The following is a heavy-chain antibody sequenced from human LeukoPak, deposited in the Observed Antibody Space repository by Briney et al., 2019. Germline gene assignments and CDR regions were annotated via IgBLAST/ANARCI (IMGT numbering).Heavy chain of an antibody. CDR3: ARHYHYDTSGDGTYYFDY. Sequence: SETLSLXCIVSGYSINSGYHWGLIRQPPGQGLGWIGRIYHSGSTYYNPSLKSRVTISIDSSKNQFSLKLSSVTAADTAVYYCARHYHYDTSGDGTYYFDYWGQGTLVTVSS. D-gene: IGHD3-22*01. V-gene: IGHV4-38-2*02. CDR1: GYSINSGYH. CDR2: IYHSGST. J-gene: IGHJ4*02.